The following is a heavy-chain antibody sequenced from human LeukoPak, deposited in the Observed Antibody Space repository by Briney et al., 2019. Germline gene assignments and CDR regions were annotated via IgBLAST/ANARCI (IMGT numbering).Heavy chain of an antibody. CDR3: ARHRGSGSPYFDY. CDR2: IYYSGST. J-gene: IGHJ4*02. CDR1: GDSVNNYY. V-gene: IGHV4-59*08. Sequence: SETLSLTCTVSGDSVNNYYWSWIRQSPGKGLEWIGYIYYSGSTKYNPSLKSRVTISVDTSKNQFSLKLSSVTAADTAVYYCARHRGSGSPYFDYWGQGALVTVSS. D-gene: IGHD3-10*01.